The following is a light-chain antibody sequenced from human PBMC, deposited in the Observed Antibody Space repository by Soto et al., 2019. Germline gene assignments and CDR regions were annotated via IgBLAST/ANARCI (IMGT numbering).Light chain of an antibody. J-gene: IGKJ2*01. CDR2: AAS. V-gene: IGKV1-39*01. CDR3: QHTYNTPPYT. Sequence: DIQMTRSPSSLSASVGNRVTTTCRASQGISNFLNWYQQKPGKAPKLLIYAASNLQSGVPSRFSGSGSGTDFTLTISSLQPEDFATYYCQHTYNTPPYTFGQGTNLEIK. CDR1: QGISNF.